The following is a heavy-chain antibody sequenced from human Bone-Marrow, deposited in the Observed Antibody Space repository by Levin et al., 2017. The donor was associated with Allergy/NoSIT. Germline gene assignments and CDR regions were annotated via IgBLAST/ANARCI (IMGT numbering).Heavy chain of an antibody. J-gene: IGHJ4*02. CDR1: GFTFSSYA. D-gene: IGHD3-10*01. CDR3: TKDDLFARGATYRYSGFDS. CDR2: IVDSGAST. V-gene: IGHV3-23*01. Sequence: GGSLRLSCAASGFTFSSYALSWVRQAPGKGLEWVSGIVDSGASTYYADSVKGRFTISRDNSKNTLYLQMNSLRAADTAMYYCTKDDLFARGATYRYSGFDSWGQGTLVTVSS.